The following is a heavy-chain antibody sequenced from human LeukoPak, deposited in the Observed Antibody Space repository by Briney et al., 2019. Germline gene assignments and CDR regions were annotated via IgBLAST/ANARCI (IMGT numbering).Heavy chain of an antibody. CDR2: IIPILGIA. J-gene: IGHJ4*02. Sequence: GASVKVSCKASGSTFSSYAISWVRQAPGQGLEWIGRIIPILGIADYAQKFQGRVTITADKSTSTAYMELSSLRSEDTAVYYCARAKAGDGYNLYTGDFDYWGQGTLVTVSS. V-gene: IGHV1-69*04. CDR3: ARAKAGDGYNLYTGDFDY. D-gene: IGHD5-24*01. CDR1: GSTFSSYA.